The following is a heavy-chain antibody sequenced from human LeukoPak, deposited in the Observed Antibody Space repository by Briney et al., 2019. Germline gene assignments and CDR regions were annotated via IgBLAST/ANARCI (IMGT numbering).Heavy chain of an antibody. CDR2: IIPIFGTA. J-gene: IGHJ4*02. D-gene: IGHD6-13*01. Sequence: SVKVSCKASGGTFSSYAISWVRQAPGQGLEWMGRIIPIFGTANYAQKFQGRVTITTDESTSTAYMELSSLRSEGTAVYYCARSPPYSSSLSFDYWGQGTLVTVSS. CDR3: ARSPPYSSSLSFDY. CDR1: GGTFSSYA. V-gene: IGHV1-69*05.